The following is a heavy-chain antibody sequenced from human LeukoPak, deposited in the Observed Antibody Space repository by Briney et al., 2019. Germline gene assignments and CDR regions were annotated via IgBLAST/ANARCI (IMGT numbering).Heavy chain of an antibody. Sequence: GGCLRLSCAVSGITLGNFGMSWVRQAPGEGREWVGGISDSGGRTNYADSVKGRFTITRDNTKNTLYLQMYSVRAEDTAVYFCAKRGVVIRVILVGFHKEAYYFDSWGQGALVTVSS. V-gene: IGHV3-23*01. CDR2: ISDSGGRT. CDR3: AKRGVVIRVILVGFHKEAYYFDS. CDR1: GITLGNFG. D-gene: IGHD2-21*01. J-gene: IGHJ4*02.